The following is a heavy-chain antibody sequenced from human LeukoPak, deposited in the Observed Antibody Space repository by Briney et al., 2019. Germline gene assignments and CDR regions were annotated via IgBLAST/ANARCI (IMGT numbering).Heavy chain of an antibody. CDR3: ARDSLDRTGSFDY. CDR2: INHSGST. Sequence: SETLSLTCAVYGGSFSGYYWSWIRQPPGKGLEWIGEINHSGSTNYNPSLKSRVTISVDTSKNQFSLKLSSVTAADTAVYYCARDSLDRTGSFDYWGQGTLVTVSS. V-gene: IGHV4-34*01. J-gene: IGHJ4*02. CDR1: GGSFSGYY. D-gene: IGHD1-1*01.